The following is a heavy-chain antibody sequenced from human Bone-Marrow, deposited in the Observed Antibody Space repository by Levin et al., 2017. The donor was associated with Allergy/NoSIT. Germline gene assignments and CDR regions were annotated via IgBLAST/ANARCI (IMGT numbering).Heavy chain of an antibody. CDR2: INYNSGTT. CDR1: GGSIRSSSYY. J-gene: IGHJ4*02. D-gene: IGHD3-10*02. CDR3: ARMFQLVSDY. Sequence: SETLSLTCTVSGGSIRSSSYYWGWIRQSPGKGLEWIGYINYNSGTTYYNPSLESRVSISVDTSKNQFSLKLTSVTAADTAVYYCARMFQLVSDYWGQGTLVAVSS. V-gene: IGHV4-39*01.